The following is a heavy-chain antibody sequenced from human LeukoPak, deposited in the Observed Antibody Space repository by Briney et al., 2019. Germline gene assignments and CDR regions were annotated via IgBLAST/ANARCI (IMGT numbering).Heavy chain of an antibody. V-gene: IGHV3-21*01. CDR2: ISSSSSYI. J-gene: IGHJ3*02. Sequence: SWGSLRLSCAASGFTFSSYSMNWVRQAPGKGLEWVSSISSSSSYIYYADSVKGRFTISRDNAKNSLYLQMNSLRAEDTAVYYCARVLLGDAFDIWGQGTMVTVSS. CDR3: ARVLLGDAFDI. CDR1: GFTFSSYS.